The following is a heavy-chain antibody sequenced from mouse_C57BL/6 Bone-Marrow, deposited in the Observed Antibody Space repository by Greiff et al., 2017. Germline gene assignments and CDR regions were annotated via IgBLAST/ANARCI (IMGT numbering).Heavy chain of an antibody. V-gene: IGHV1-63*01. Sequence: QVQLKESGAELVRPGTSVKMSCKASGYTFTNYWIGWAKQRPGHGLEWIGDIYTGGGYTNYNEKFKGKATLTADKSSSTAYMQFSSLTSEDSSIYYCARGEGPLFDYWGQGTTLTVSS. J-gene: IGHJ2*01. CDR3: ARGEGPLFDY. CDR2: IYTGGGYT. CDR1: GYTFTNYW.